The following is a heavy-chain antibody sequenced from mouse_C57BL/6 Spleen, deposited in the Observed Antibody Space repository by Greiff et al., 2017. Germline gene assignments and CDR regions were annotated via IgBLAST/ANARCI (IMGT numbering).Heavy chain of an antibody. CDR1: GYTFPDHT. CDR2: IYPRDGST. CDR3: ARRESNYEDY. J-gene: IGHJ2*01. Sequence: VQLQPSDAELVKPGASVKISCKVSGYTFPDHTIPWMQQRPAQGLAWIGSIYPRDGSTKYNEKFKGQATLTAYKSSSTAYMQLNSLTSADSAFYFCARRESNYEDYWGQGTTLTVSS. D-gene: IGHD2-5*01. V-gene: IGHV1-78*01.